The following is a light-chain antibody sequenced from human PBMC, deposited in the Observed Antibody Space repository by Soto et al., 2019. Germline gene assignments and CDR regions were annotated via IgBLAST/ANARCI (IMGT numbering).Light chain of an antibody. CDR1: QGISSY. J-gene: IGKJ4*02. V-gene: IGKV1D-8*03. CDR2: AAS. Sequence: VMWGQAPRSLLSASTGDRVTIICRLSQGISSYLAWYRQKPGKAPELLIYAASTLQSGVPSRFSGSGSGTDFTLTISSLQPEDFATYYCQQSYSTPPGTFGGGTKVDIK. CDR3: QQSYSTPPGT.